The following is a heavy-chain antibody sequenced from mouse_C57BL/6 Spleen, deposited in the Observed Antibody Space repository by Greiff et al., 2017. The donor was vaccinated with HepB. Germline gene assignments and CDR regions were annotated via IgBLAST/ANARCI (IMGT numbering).Heavy chain of an antibody. J-gene: IGHJ2*01. Sequence: VQLQQSGPGLVQPSQSLSITCTVSGFSLTSYGVHWVRQSPGKGLEWLGVIWSGGSPDYNAAFITRLSISKDNSKSQVFFKMNSLQADDTTIYYCARKTETGWYYFDYWGQGTTLTVSS. CDR1: GFSLTSYG. CDR2: IWSGGSP. CDR3: ARKTETGWYYFDY. V-gene: IGHV2-2*01. D-gene: IGHD4-1*01.